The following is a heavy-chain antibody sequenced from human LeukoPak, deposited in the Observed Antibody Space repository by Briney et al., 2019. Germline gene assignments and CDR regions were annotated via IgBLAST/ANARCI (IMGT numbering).Heavy chain of an antibody. J-gene: IGHJ3*02. CDR3: ARGRATYYDSSGYYFDAFDI. Sequence: SETLSLTCAVSGGSISSGGYSWSWIRQPPGKGLEWIGYIYHSGSTYYNPSLKSRVTISVDRSKNQFSLKLSSVTAADTAVYYRARGRATYYDSSGYYFDAFDIWGQGTMVTVSS. D-gene: IGHD3-22*01. CDR1: GGSISSGGYS. CDR2: IYHSGST. V-gene: IGHV4-30-2*01.